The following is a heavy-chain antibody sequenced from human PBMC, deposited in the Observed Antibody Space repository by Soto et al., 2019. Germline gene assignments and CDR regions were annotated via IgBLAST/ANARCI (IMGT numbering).Heavy chain of an antibody. J-gene: IGHJ4*02. D-gene: IGHD3-3*01. V-gene: IGHV1-46*01. CDR2: INPSDGST. CDR3: ARVSYDFWSGYDY. CDR1: GYTFTSYY. Sequence: ASVKVSCKASGYTFTSYYMHWVRQAPGQGLEWMGIINPSDGSTSYAQKFQDRVTMTRDTSTSTVYMELSSLRSEDTAVYYCARVSYDFWSGYDYWGQGTLVTVSS.